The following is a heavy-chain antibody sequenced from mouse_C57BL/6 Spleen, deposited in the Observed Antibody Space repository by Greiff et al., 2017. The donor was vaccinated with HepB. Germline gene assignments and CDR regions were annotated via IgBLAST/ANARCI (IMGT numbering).Heavy chain of an antibody. Sequence: ESGPGLVKPSQSLSLTCSVTGYSITSGYYWNWIRQFPGNKLEWMGYISYDGSNNYNPSLKNRISITRDTSKNQFFLKLNSVTTEDTATYYCARDYYYGSSPWGQGTLVTVSA. CDR1: GYSITSGYY. D-gene: IGHD1-1*01. CDR3: ARDYYYGSSP. V-gene: IGHV3-6*01. CDR2: ISYDGSN. J-gene: IGHJ3*01.